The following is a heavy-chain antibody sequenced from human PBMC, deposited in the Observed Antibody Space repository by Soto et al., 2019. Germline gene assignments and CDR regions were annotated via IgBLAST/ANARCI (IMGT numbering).Heavy chain of an antibody. CDR3: ARDDCLSYDYVWGSSRPPRLS. Sequence: QVQLVQSGAEVKKPGSSVKVSCKASGGTFRSYAISWVRQAPGQGLEWMGGINTIFGTANYAQKFQGRVKSTGHESTSTAYIELSSLRSEDTAVYYCARDDCLSYDYVWGSSRPPRLSWGQGHLVTVSS. V-gene: IGHV1-69*12. J-gene: IGHJ4*02. CDR2: INTIFGTA. CDR1: GGTFRSYA. D-gene: IGHD3-16*02.